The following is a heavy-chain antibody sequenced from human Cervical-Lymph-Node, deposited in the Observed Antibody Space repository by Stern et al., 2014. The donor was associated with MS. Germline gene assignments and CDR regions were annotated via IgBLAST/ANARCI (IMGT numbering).Heavy chain of an antibody. CDR1: GGTFSSYG. J-gene: IGHJ4*02. D-gene: IGHD1-1*01. Sequence: VQLVESGAEVRKPGASVKVSCKASGGTFSSYGISWVRQVPGQGLEWMGGIIPVVGTADYAEQFQVRVTITGDGSTRTAYMELSSLTSADTAVYYCARGPYNRDFFEYWGQGTLVTVSS. CDR2: IIPVVGTA. V-gene: IGHV1-69*01. CDR3: ARGPYNRDFFEY.